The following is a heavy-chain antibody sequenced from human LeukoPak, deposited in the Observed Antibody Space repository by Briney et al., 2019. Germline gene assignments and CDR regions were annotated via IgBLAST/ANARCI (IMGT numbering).Heavy chain of an antibody. CDR3: AKDSARKSIVGSTTRGVNDY. V-gene: IGHV3-30*02. D-gene: IGHD1-26*01. CDR1: GFTFSSYG. Sequence: GGSLRLSCGASGFTFSSYGMHWVRQAPGKGLEWVAFIRYDGRNKYYAESVKGRFTISRDNSKNTLYLQMNSLRAEDTAVYYCAKDSARKSIVGSTTRGVNDYWGQGTLVPVSS. CDR2: IRYDGRNK. J-gene: IGHJ4*02.